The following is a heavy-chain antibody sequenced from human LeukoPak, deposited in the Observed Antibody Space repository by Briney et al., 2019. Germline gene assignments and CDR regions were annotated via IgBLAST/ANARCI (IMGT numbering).Heavy chain of an antibody. CDR1: GFTFSSYG. Sequence: GGSLRLSCAASGFTFSSYGMHWVRQAPGKGLEWVAVISYDGSNKYYADSVKGRFTISRDNSKNTLYLQTNSLRAEETAVYYCAKDTEYSSSWYYYGMDVWGQGTTVTVSS. V-gene: IGHV3-30*18. D-gene: IGHD6-13*01. CDR2: ISYDGSNK. CDR3: AKDTEYSSSWYYYGMDV. J-gene: IGHJ6*02.